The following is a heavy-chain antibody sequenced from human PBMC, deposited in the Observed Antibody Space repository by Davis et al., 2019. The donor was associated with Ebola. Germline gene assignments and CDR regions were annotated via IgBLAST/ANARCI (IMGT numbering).Heavy chain of an antibody. Sequence: MPSETLSLTCRVSGGSIGNTMYYWGWLRQSPGKGLEWIGSMYHDGTTYHNPSLRSRVALSVDTSKNQFALRLNSVTAADTAVYYCARRRLSFEAIDYWGQGTLVTVSS. CDR2: MYHDGTT. CDR1: GGSIGNTMYY. V-gene: IGHV4-39*01. D-gene: IGHD1-26*01. CDR3: ARRRLSFEAIDY. J-gene: IGHJ4*02.